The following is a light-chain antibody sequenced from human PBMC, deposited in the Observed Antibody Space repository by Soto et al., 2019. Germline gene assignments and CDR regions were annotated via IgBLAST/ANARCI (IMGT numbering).Light chain of an antibody. CDR2: WAS. V-gene: IGKV4-1*01. CDR3: QQYESTPPT. CDR1: HSVLYSSNNKNY. J-gene: IGKJ2*01. Sequence: DIVMTHSPDSLSLSLGEMATINSKSSHSVLYSSNNKNYLAWYQQRPGQPPKLLIYWASTRESGVLNRFSGSGSGTDFTLTITSLQAEDVAVYYCQQYESTPPTFGQGTKLEIK.